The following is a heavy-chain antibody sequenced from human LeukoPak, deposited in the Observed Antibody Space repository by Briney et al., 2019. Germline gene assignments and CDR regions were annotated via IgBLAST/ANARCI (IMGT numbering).Heavy chain of an antibody. CDR1: GGSFSGYY. Sequence: PSETLSLTCAVYGGSFSGYYWSWIRQPPGKGLEWIGEINHSGSTNYNPSLKSRVTISVDTSKNQFSLKLSSVTAADTAVYYCARSRGFGDRYFDYWGQGTLVTVSS. CDR2: INHSGST. CDR3: ARSRGFGDRYFDY. D-gene: IGHD3-10*01. V-gene: IGHV4-34*01. J-gene: IGHJ4*02.